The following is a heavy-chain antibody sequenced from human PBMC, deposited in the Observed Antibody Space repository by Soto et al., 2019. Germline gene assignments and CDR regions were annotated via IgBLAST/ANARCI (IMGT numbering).Heavy chain of an antibody. Sequence: GGSLRLSCAASGFTFSSYSMNWVRQAPGKGLEWVSYISSSSSTIYYADSVKGRFTISRDNAKNSLYLQMNSLRDEDTAVYYCARAAVTSSHYYYGMDVWGQGTTVTVSS. CDR3: ARAAVTSSHYYYGMDV. J-gene: IGHJ6*02. V-gene: IGHV3-48*02. CDR1: GFTFSSYS. D-gene: IGHD4-4*01. CDR2: ISSSSSTI.